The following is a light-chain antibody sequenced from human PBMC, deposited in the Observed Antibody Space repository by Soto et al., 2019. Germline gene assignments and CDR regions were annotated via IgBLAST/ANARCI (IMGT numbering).Light chain of an antibody. CDR3: QQYVNSLT. CDR1: QSISSSY. J-gene: IGKJ4*01. CDR2: GAS. Sequence: EIVLTQSPGTLSLSPGERGTLSCRASQSISSSYLAWYQQKPGQAPRLLIYGASTRATGIPDRFSGSGSGTDFTLTISRLEPEDFAVYYCQQYVNSLTFGGGTKVQI. V-gene: IGKV3-20*01.